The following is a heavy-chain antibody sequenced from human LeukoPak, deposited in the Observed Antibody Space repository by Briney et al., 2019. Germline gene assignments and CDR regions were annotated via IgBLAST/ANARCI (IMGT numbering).Heavy chain of an antibody. CDR3: AKEDRSSSYAFDI. CDR1: GFTFSSYG. CDR2: IWYGGSNK. J-gene: IGHJ3*02. Sequence: GGSLRLSCAASGFTFSSYGMHWVRQAPGKGLEWVAVIWYGGSNKYYADSVKGRFTISRDNFKNTLYLQMNSLRAEDTAVYYCAKEDRSSSYAFDIWGQGTMVTVSS. D-gene: IGHD6-6*01. V-gene: IGHV3-30*02.